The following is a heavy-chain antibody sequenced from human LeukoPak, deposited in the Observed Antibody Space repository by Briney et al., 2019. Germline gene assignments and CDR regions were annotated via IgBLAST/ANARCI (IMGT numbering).Heavy chain of an antibody. CDR2: IRSKANTYAT. V-gene: IGHV3-73*01. CDR1: GFTFSGSA. Sequence: GGSLRLSCAASGFTFSGSAMHWVRQASGKGLEWVGRIRSKANTYATAYAASVKGRFTISRDDSKNTAYLQMNSLKTEDTAVYYCTRLLRYDSNWNWFDPWGQGTLVTVSS. J-gene: IGHJ5*02. CDR3: TRLLRYDSNWNWFDP. D-gene: IGHD3-22*01.